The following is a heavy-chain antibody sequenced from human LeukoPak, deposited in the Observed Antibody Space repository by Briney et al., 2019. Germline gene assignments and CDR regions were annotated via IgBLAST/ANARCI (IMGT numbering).Heavy chain of an antibody. D-gene: IGHD3-3*01. Sequence: GGSLRLSCAAPGFTFSSYSMNWVRQAPGKGLEWVSSISSSSYIYYADSVKGRFTISRDNAKNSLYLQMNSLRAEDTAVYYCAKDPPDFWSGYSIPYFGYWGQGTLVTVSS. CDR3: AKDPPDFWSGYSIPYFGY. V-gene: IGHV3-21*01. CDR2: ISSSSYI. CDR1: GFTFSSYS. J-gene: IGHJ4*02.